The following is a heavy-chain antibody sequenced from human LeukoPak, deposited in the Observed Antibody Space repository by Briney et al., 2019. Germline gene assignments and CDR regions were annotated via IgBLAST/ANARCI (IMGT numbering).Heavy chain of an antibody. CDR3: ARDINIVGAADFDY. D-gene: IGHD1-26*01. CDR1: GYTLSRNG. CDR2: ISAYSDDT. V-gene: IGHV1-18*01. J-gene: IGHJ4*02. Sequence: ASVKVPCKASGYTLSRNGISWVRQTPGQGLEWVGWISAYSDDTNYARKFKGRVTMTTDRSTNTAYMDLRSLRSDDTAVYYCARDINIVGAADFDYWGQGTLVTVSS.